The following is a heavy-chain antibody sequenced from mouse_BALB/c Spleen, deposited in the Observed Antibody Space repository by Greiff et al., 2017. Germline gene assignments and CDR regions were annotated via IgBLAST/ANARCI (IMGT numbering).Heavy chain of an antibody. J-gene: IGHJ4*01. V-gene: IGHV5-6-5*01. CDR1: GFTFSSYA. CDR2: ISSGGST. CDR3: ARGDYYGSSYDYAMDY. Sequence: EVQLVESGGGLVKPGGSLKLSCAASGFTFSSYAMSWVRQTPEKRLEWVASISSGGSTYYPDSVKGRFTISRDNARNILYLQMSSLRSEDTAMYYCARGDYYGSSYDYAMDYWGQGTSVTVSS. D-gene: IGHD1-1*01.